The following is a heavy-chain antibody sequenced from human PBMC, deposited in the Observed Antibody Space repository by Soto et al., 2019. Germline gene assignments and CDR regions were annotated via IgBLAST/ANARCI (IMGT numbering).Heavy chain of an antibody. CDR1: GFTFSNYA. CDR2: ISGTGDNT. D-gene: IGHD4-4*01. Sequence: EVQLLESGGGLVQPGGSLRLSCAASGFTFSNYAMSWVRQAPGKGLEWVSGISGTGDNTYYVDSVKGRFTISRDNSKNTLYLHMNSLRAEDTAVYYCAKGSLSNYGIFGYWGQGTLVTVSS. V-gene: IGHV3-23*01. J-gene: IGHJ4*02. CDR3: AKGSLSNYGIFGY.